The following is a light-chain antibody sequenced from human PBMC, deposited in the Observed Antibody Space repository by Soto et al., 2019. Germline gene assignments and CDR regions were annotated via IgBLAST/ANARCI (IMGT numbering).Light chain of an antibody. J-gene: IGKJ1*01. V-gene: IGKV1-5*01. CDR2: DAS. CDR3: QQYNSYSRT. Sequence: DIQMTQSPSTLCASVGDRVTITCRASQSISSWLAWYQQKPGKAPKLLICDASSLESGVPSRFSGSGSGTEFTLTISSLQPDDFATYYCQQYNSYSRTFGQGTKVDI. CDR1: QSISSW.